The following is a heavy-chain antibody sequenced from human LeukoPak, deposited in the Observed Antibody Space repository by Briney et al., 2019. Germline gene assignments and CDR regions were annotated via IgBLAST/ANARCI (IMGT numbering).Heavy chain of an antibody. CDR2: VYYGRTT. Sequence: SETLSLTCTVSAGSISSNSHHWGWIRQSPGKGLEWIGIVYYGRTTYYNPSLNSRVTISVVTSKNQFSLQLNSATAADTAVYYCVRHDGRGGATMGALDSWGQGSLVTVTS. CDR1: AGSISSNSHH. V-gene: IGHV4-39*01. CDR3: VRHDGRGGATMGALDS. J-gene: IGHJ4*02. D-gene: IGHD5-12*01.